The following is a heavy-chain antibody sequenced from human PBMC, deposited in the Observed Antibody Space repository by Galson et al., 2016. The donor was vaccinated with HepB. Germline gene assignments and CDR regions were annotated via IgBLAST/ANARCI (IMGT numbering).Heavy chain of an antibody. V-gene: IGHV3-23*01. D-gene: IGHD6-19*01. CDR1: GFGFINYA. Sequence: SLRLSCAASGFGFINYAMSWVRQAPGKGLEWVSTISGSGVTTYYADSVKGRFTISRDDSKNTLYLQMNSLRAEDTAIYYCAKGGIAVAAPPGYWGQGTLVAVSS. CDR2: ISGSGVTT. J-gene: IGHJ4*02. CDR3: AKGGIAVAAPPGY.